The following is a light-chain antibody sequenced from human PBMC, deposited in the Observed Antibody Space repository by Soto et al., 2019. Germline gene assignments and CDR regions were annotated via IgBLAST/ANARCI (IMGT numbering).Light chain of an antibody. CDR3: SSYTSSSTHRV. Sequence: QSALTQPASVSGSPGQSITISCTGTSSDVGGYNYVSWYQQHPGKAPELMIYEVSNRPSGVSNRFSGSKSGNTASLTISGLQAEDEADYYCSSYTSSSTHRVFGNGTKGTGL. J-gene: IGLJ1*01. CDR2: EVS. V-gene: IGLV2-14*01. CDR1: SSDVGGYNY.